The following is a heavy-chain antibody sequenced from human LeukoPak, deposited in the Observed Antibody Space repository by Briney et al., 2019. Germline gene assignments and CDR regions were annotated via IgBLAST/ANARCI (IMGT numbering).Heavy chain of an antibody. V-gene: IGHV1-18*04. CDR1: GYTFTGYY. CDR2: ISAYNGNT. J-gene: IGHJ4*02. CDR3: ARFGLWFGVFDY. Sequence: ASVKVSCKASGYTFTGYYMHWVRQAPGQGLEWMGWISAYNGNTNYAQKLQGRVTMTTDTSTSTAYMELRSLRSDDTAVYYCARFGLWFGVFDYWGQGTLVTVSS. D-gene: IGHD3-10*01.